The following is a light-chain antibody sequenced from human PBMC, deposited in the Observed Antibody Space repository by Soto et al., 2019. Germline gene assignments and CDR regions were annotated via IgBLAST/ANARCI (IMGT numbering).Light chain of an antibody. Sequence: QSVLTQPRSVSGSPGQSVTISCTGTSSDVGGYNYVSWYQQHPGKAPKLMIYDVSKRPSGVPDRFSGSKSGNTASLTISGTQAEDEAHYTCAAWDDSLSAWVFGGRTQLTV. CDR1: SSDVGGYNY. J-gene: IGLJ3*02. CDR2: DVS. CDR3: AAWDDSLSAWV. V-gene: IGLV2-11*01.